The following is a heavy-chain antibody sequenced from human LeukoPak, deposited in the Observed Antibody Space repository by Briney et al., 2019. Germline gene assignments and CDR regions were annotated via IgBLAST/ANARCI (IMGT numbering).Heavy chain of an antibody. V-gene: IGHV3-33*06. CDR3: AKDQYFDWFPNPYYFDY. J-gene: IGHJ4*02. Sequence: AGGSLRLSCAASGFTFSTYGMHWVRQAPGKGLEWVLLIWYDGSNKYYADSVKGRFTISRDNSKNTLYLQMNSLRAEDTAVYYCAKDQYFDWFPNPYYFDYWGQGTLVTVSS. CDR1: GFTFSTYG. CDR2: IWYDGSNK. D-gene: IGHD3-9*01.